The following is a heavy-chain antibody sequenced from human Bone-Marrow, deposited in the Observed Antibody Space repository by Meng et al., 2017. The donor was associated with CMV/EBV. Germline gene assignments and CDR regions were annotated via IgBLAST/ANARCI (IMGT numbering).Heavy chain of an antibody. Sequence: GESLKISCAASGFTFDDYTMHWVRQAPGKGLEWVSLISWDGGNTYYADSVKGRFTISRDNSKNSLYLQMNSLRTEDTALYYCAKSLYSSSWGIFDYWGQGTLVTVSS. J-gene: IGHJ4*02. V-gene: IGHV3-43*01. D-gene: IGHD6-13*01. CDR3: AKSLYSSSWGIFDY. CDR1: GFTFDDYT. CDR2: ISWDGGNT.